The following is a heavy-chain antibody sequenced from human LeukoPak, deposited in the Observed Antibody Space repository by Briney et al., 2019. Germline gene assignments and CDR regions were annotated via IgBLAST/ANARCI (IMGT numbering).Heavy chain of an antibody. V-gene: IGHV1-18*01. CDR2: ISGHNGNT. D-gene: IGHD3-10*01. Sequence: ASVKVSCKASGYSFTSFVISWVRQAPGQGLEWMGWISGHNGNTDYAQKFQGRVTMTTDTSTSTAYMELRSLRSDDTAMYYCARSGAYGSGSYYIRYWGQGTLVTVSS. J-gene: IGHJ4*02. CDR3: ARSGAYGSGSYYIRY. CDR1: GYSFTSFV.